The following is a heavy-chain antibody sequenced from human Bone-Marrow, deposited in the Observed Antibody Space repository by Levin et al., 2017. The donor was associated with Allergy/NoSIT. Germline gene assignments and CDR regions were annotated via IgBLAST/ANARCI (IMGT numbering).Heavy chain of an antibody. D-gene: IGHD1-7*01. CDR2: IYNNGNT. CDR3: ARQIGTTDTWFDP. Sequence: SQTLSLTCTVSGGSMTSGGYYWGWIRQHPGMGLEWIGYIYNNGNTYYNPSLKTRITISIDTSKNLFSLKMTSVTAADTAIYYCARQIGTTDTWFDPWGQGTLVTVSS. V-gene: IGHV4-31*03. J-gene: IGHJ5*02. CDR1: GGSMTSGGYY.